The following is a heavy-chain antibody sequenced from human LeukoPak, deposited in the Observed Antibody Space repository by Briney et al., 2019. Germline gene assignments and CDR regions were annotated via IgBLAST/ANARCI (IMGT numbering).Heavy chain of an antibody. CDR3: ARKQWLDREDYFDY. V-gene: IGHV1-2*02. Sequence: ASVKVSCKASGYTFTGYYMHWVRQAPGQGLEWMGWINPNSGGTNYAQKFQGRVTMTRDTSISTAYMELSRLRSDDTAVYYCARKQWLDREDYFDYWGQGTLVTVSS. CDR1: GYTFTGYY. D-gene: IGHD6-19*01. CDR2: INPNSGGT. J-gene: IGHJ4*02.